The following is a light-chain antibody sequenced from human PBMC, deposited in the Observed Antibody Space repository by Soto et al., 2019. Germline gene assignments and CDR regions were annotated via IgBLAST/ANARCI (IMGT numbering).Light chain of an antibody. V-gene: IGKV3-11*01. CDR3: QQRLNWPPG. J-gene: IGKJ1*01. Sequence: EIFLTQSPYTLSLSPVERATLTCRASQSVTNYIAWYQQRPGQAPRLLIYDASNRATGVPARFSGSRSGTDLTLTISDLEPADFGLYYCQQRLNWPPGFGQGTKVDIK. CDR2: DAS. CDR1: QSVTNY.